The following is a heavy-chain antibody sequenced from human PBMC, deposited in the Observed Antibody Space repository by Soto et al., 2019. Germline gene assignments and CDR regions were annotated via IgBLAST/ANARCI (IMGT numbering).Heavy chain of an antibody. Sequence: ASVKVSCKASGYTFTSYYMHWVRQAPGQGLEWMGIINPSGGSTSYAQKFQGRVTMTRDTSTSTVYMELSSLRSEDTAVYYCARGPSFYYDFWSGYSYQADYYYYYGMDVWGQGTTVTVSS. CDR2: INPSGGST. V-gene: IGHV1-46*01. D-gene: IGHD3-3*01. J-gene: IGHJ6*02. CDR3: ARGPSFYYDFWSGYSYQADYYYYYGMDV. CDR1: GYTFTSYY.